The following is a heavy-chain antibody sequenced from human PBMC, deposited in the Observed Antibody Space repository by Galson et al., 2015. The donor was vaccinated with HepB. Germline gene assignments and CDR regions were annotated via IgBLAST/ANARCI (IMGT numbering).Heavy chain of an antibody. V-gene: IGHV3-13*01. CDR2: IGTAGDT. CDR3: ARGAANYYGMDV. D-gene: IGHD6-13*01. J-gene: IGHJ6*02. Sequence: SLRLSCAASGFTFSSYDMHWVRQATGKGLEWVSVIGTAGDTYYPGSVKGQFTISRENAKNSLYLQMNSLRAGDTAVYYCARGAANYYGMDVWGQGTTVTVSS. CDR1: GFTFSSYD.